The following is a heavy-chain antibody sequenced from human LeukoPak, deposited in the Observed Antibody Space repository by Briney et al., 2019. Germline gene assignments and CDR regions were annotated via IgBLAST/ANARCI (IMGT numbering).Heavy chain of an antibody. J-gene: IGHJ4*02. V-gene: IGHV4-34*01. D-gene: IGHD3-3*01. CDR3: ARGGGSIFGVVNSFDR. Sequence: SETLSLTCAVYGGSFSGYYWSWIRQPPGKGLEWIGEINHSGSTNYNPSLKSRVTISVDTSKNQFSLKLSSVTAADTAVYYCARGGGSIFGVVNSFDRWGQGTLVTVSS. CDR1: GGSFSGYY. CDR2: INHSGST.